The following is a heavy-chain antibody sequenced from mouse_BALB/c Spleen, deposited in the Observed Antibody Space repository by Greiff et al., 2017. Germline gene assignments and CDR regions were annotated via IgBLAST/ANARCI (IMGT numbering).Heavy chain of an antibody. V-gene: IGHV6-6*02. CDR2: IRLKSNNYAT. D-gene: IGHD2-4*01. Sequence: EVKVEESGGGLVQPGGSMKLSCVASGFTFSNYWMNWVRQSPEKGLEWVAEIRLKSNNYATHYAESVKGRFTISRDDSKSSVYLQMNNLRAEDTGIYYCTRDYDYDESAMDYWGQGTSVTVSS. J-gene: IGHJ4*01. CDR1: GFTFSNYW. CDR3: TRDYDYDESAMDY.